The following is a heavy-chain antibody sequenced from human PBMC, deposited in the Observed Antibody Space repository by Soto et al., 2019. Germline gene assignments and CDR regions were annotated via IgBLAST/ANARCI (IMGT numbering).Heavy chain of an antibody. CDR1: SGSISSYY. D-gene: IGHD5-12*01. CDR2: IYYSGST. V-gene: IGHV4-59*01. CDR3: ARGREVEMATMPMYYFDY. J-gene: IGHJ4*02. Sequence: SETLSLTCTVSSGSISSYYWSWIRQPPGKGLEWIGYIYYSGSTNYNPSLKSRVTISVDTSKNQFSLKLSSVTAADTAVYYCARGREVEMATMPMYYFDYWGQGTLVTVSS.